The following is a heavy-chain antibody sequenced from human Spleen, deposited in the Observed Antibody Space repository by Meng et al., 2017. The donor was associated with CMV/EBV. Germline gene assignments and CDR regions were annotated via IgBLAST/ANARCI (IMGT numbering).Heavy chain of an antibody. CDR3: TRNER. Sequence: GDSRTIFGTAYGLTFGSYWMSWVRQAPGKGLEWVANIKDDGSETYYGESVRRRFTISRDNAKNALYLQLNRLRAEDMAVYYCTRNERWGQGTLVTVSS. J-gene: IGHJ4*02. CDR2: IKDDGSET. V-gene: IGHV3-7*01. CDR1: GLTFGSYW.